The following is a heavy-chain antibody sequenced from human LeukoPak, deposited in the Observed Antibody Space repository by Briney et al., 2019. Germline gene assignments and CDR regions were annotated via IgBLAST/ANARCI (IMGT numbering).Heavy chain of an antibody. CDR1: GFTFSDYY. D-gene: IGHD1-1*01. CDR3: TRNTTPYDY. J-gene: IGHJ4*02. CDR2: IRSKPYGGTP. V-gene: IGHV3-49*03. Sequence: GGSLRLSCAASGFTFSDYYMSWIRQAPGKGLEWVGFIRSKPYGGTPEHAASVKGRFIISRDDSKSTVYLQMNSLKIEDTGMYYCTRNTTPYDYWGPGTLVTVSS.